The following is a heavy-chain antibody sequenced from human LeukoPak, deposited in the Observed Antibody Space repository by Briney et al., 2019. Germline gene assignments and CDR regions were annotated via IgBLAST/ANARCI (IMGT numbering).Heavy chain of an antibody. CDR1: GFTFSSYG. V-gene: IGHV3-33*01. Sequence: GGSLRLSCAASGFTFSSYGMHWVRQAPGKGLQGVAVIWYGGSNKYYADSVRGRFTISRDNSKNTLYLQMNSLRAEDTAVYYCARAPLYYDILTGYYPDAADYWGQGTLVTVSS. J-gene: IGHJ4*02. CDR2: IWYGGSNK. D-gene: IGHD3-9*01. CDR3: ARAPLYYDILTGYYPDAADY.